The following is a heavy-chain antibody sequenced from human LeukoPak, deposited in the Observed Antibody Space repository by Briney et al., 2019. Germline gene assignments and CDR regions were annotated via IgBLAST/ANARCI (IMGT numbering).Heavy chain of an antibody. D-gene: IGHD3-22*01. V-gene: IGHV3-23*01. CDR2: ISGSGGST. CDR3: ARAYYYDSSGYYPNYCDAFDI. Sequence: TGGSLRLSCAASGFTFSSYAMSWVRQAPGKGLEWVSAISGSGGSTYYADSVKGRFTISRDNAKNSLYLQMNSLRAEDTAVYYCARAYYYDSSGYYPNYCDAFDIWGQGTMVTVSS. CDR1: GFTFSSYA. J-gene: IGHJ3*02.